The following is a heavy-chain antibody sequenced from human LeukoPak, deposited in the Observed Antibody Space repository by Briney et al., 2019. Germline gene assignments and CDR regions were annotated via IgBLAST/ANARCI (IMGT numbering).Heavy chain of an antibody. CDR2: INQDASVQ. D-gene: IGHD1-14*01. J-gene: IGHJ4*02. V-gene: IGHV3-7*01. Sequence: PGGSLRLSCAASGFTFSGSWMTWVGQAPGKGLEGVASINQDASVQHLVDFVKGRFAISRDNAKNSLYLQMNSLRDDDTAIYYCARNRAAPEDWGQGTLVTVSS. CDR1: GFTFSGSW. CDR3: ARNRAAPED.